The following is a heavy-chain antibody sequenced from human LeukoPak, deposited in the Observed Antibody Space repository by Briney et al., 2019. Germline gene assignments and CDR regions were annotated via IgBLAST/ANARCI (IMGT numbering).Heavy chain of an antibody. D-gene: IGHD6-6*01. CDR1: GFTFTSFA. Sequence: GGSLRLSCAASGFTFTSFAMHWVRQAPGKGLEWVAVISSDASNKFYADSVKSRFTIFRDNYKNTLYLQMNSLRAEDTAVYYCARDWGTSSGTYLNCWGQGTLVTVTS. CDR2: ISSDASNK. V-gene: IGHV3-30*01. J-gene: IGHJ4*02. CDR3: ARDWGTSSGTYLNC.